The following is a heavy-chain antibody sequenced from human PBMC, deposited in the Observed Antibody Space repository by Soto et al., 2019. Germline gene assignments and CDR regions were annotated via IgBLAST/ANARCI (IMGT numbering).Heavy chain of an antibody. V-gene: IGHV3-30-3*01. CDR3: ARDQTPHWNEGVLSPTKENWFDP. D-gene: IGHD1-1*01. J-gene: IGHJ5*02. Sequence: PGGSLRLSCAASGFTFTNAWMNWVRQAPGKGLEWVAVISYDGSNKYYADSVKGRFTISRDNSKNTLYLQMNSLRAEDTAVYYCARDQTPHWNEGVLSPTKENWFDPWGQGTLVTVSS. CDR1: GFTFTNAW. CDR2: ISYDGSNK.